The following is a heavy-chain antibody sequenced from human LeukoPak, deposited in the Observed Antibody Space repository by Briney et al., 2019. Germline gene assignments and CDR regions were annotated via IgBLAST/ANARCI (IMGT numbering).Heavy chain of an antibody. CDR2: INAHRTI. D-gene: IGHD6-19*01. J-gene: IGHJ4*02. CDR3: ARSVEGSFDY. Sequence: GGSLRLSCATSGFTFSPYSFNWVRQAPGKGLEWISYINAHRTIYYADSVEGRFTISRDNAKNSAYLQLNSLRVEDTAMYYCARSVEGSFDYCGQGTLVTVSS. CDR1: GFTFSPYS. V-gene: IGHV3-48*01.